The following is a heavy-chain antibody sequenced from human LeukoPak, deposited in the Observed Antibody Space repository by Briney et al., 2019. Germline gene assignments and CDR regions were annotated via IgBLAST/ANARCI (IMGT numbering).Heavy chain of an antibody. Sequence: GGSLRLSCAASGFTFSSYGMHWVRQAPGKGLEWVAVIWYDGSNKYYADSVKGRFTISRDNSKNTLYLQMNSLRAEDTAVYYCARASGQPGYSSSWYGGPFHDAFDIWGQGTMVTVSS. D-gene: IGHD6-13*01. CDR3: ARASGQPGYSSSWYGGPFHDAFDI. V-gene: IGHV3-33*01. CDR1: GFTFSSYG. J-gene: IGHJ3*02. CDR2: IWYDGSNK.